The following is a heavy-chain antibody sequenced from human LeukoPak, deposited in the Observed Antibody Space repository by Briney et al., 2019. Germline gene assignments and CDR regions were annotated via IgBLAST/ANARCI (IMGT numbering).Heavy chain of an antibody. V-gene: IGHV3-30*18. D-gene: IGHD3-10*02. CDR1: GFNLNSYG. CDR2: ISYDGSYK. Sequence: GGSLRLSCVASGFNLNSYGMHRVRETPGKGLEWGAVISYDGSYKYYSDSVKGRFTISKDNSKSTLYLQMNSLRFEDTAVYYCAELGITMNGGVWGKGTTVTISS. J-gene: IGHJ6*04. CDR3: AELGITMNGGV.